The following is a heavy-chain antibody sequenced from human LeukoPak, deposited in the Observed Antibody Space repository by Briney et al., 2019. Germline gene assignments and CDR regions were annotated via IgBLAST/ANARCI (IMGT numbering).Heavy chain of an antibody. CDR1: GFTFSSYA. Sequence: GGSLRLSCAASGFTFSSYAMSWVRQAPGKGLEWVANINENEGEKYYLDSVKGRFTISRDNAKNSLYLQMNSLRAEDTAVYYCARDQISSTGNKPPFDYWGRGTLVTVSS. CDR2: INENEGEK. CDR3: ARDQISSTGNKPPFDY. V-gene: IGHV3-7*01. D-gene: IGHD1/OR15-1a*01. J-gene: IGHJ4*02.